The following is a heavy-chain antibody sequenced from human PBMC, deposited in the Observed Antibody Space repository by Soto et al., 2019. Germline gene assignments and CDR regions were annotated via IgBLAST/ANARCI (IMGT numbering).Heavy chain of an antibody. Sequence: QVQLVESGGGVVQPGRSLRLSCAASGFTFSSYAMHWVRQAPGKGLEWVAVISYDGSNKYYADSVKGRFTISRDNSKNTLYLQMNSLRAEDTAVYYSERDRSTVARGYGMDVWGQGTTVTVAS. CDR3: ERDRSTVARGYGMDV. CDR2: ISYDGSNK. V-gene: IGHV3-30-3*01. CDR1: GFTFSSYA. D-gene: IGHD4-17*01. J-gene: IGHJ6*02.